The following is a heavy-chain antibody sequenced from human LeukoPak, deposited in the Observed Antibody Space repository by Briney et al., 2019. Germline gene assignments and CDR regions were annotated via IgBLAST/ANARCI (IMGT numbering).Heavy chain of an antibody. CDR3: ARREGDYNSNSYYFDY. J-gene: IGHJ4*02. Sequence: SVKVSCKASGGTFSSYAISWVRQAPGQGLEWMGRIIPILGIANYAQKFQGRVTITADKSTSTAYMELSSLRSEDTAVYYCARREGDYNSNSYYFDYWGQGTLVTVSS. CDR1: GGTFSSYA. CDR2: IIPILGIA. V-gene: IGHV1-69*04. D-gene: IGHD4-23*01.